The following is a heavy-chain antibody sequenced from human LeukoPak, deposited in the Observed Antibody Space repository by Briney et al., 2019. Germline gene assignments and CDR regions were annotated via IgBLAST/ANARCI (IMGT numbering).Heavy chain of an antibody. CDR1: GFTFSSYA. CDR2: ISGSSGST. Sequence: PGGSLRLSCAASGFTFSSYAMSWVRQAPGKGLEWVSAISGSSGSTYYADSVKGRFTISRDNSKNTLYLQMNSLRAEDTAVYYCARQSNYYDSSGYYSPFDYWGQGTLATVSS. V-gene: IGHV3-23*01. CDR3: ARQSNYYDSSGYYSPFDY. J-gene: IGHJ4*02. D-gene: IGHD3-22*01.